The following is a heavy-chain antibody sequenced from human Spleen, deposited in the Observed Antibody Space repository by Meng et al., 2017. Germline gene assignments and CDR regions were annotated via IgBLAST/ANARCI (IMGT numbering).Heavy chain of an antibody. CDR3: VRYCSTSNCYVGFDL. Sequence: ASVKVSCKASGYTFLSYAINWVRRAPGQGLEWMGYINTDTGKATYAPGFTGRLVFSRDTSVSTAYLQISSLTADDTAVYYCVRYCSTSNCYVGFDLWGQGTQVTVSS. CDR2: INTDTGKA. D-gene: IGHD2-2*01. CDR1: GYTFLSYA. J-gene: IGHJ4*02. V-gene: IGHV7-4-1*02.